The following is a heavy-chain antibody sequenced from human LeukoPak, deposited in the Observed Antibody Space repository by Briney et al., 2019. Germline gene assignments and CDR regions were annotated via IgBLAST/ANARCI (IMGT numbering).Heavy chain of an antibody. V-gene: IGHV3-74*01. CDR3: ARDLGQYYDTSDNWFDP. D-gene: IGHD3-22*01. CDR2: TNSDGINT. J-gene: IGHJ5*02. Sequence: GGTLRLSCAASGFTFSNYWMHWVRQAPGKGLVWVSRTNSDGINTSYADSVKGRFTISRDNAKNTLNLQMNSLRAEDTAVYYCARDLGQYYDTSDNWFDPWGQGTLVTVSS. CDR1: GFTFSNYW.